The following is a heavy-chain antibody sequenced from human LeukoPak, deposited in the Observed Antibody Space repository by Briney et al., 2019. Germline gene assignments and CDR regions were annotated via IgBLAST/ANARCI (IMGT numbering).Heavy chain of an antibody. V-gene: IGHV1-18*01. Sequence: ASVKVSCKASGYTFTSYGISWVRQAPGQGLEWMGWISAYNGNTNYAQKLQGRVTMTTDTSTSTAYMELRSLRSDDTALYYCAREPSKYYDFWSGSGYYFDYWGQGTLVTVSS. CDR2: ISAYNGNT. CDR1: GYTFTSYG. J-gene: IGHJ4*02. D-gene: IGHD3-3*01. CDR3: AREPSKYYDFWSGSGYYFDY.